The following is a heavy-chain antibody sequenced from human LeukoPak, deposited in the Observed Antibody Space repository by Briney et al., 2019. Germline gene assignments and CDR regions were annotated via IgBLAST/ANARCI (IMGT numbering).Heavy chain of an antibody. CDR1: GFTFGDYV. J-gene: IGHJ4*02. CDR3: TRQRGYSSGCLDY. CDR2: IRSKAYGGTT. Sequence: GGTLRLSCTASGFTFGDYVMSWVRQAPGKGLEWVGFIRSKAYGGTTEYAASVKGRFTISRDDSKSIAYLQMNSLKTEDTAVYYCTRQRGYSSGCLDYWGQGTLVTVSS. V-gene: IGHV3-49*04. D-gene: IGHD6-19*01.